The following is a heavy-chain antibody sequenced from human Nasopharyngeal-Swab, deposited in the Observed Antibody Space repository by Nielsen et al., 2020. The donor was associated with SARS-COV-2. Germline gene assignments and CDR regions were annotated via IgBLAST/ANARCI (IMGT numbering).Heavy chain of an antibody. CDR3: ARSIAAWGKDY. V-gene: IGHV3-23*01. Sequence: GGSLRLSCAASGFTFSNCAMSWVRQAPERGLEWVSAISSSGGDTYYADSVKGRFTISRDNYQNTLYLQMNSLRAEDTAVYYCARSIAAWGKDYWGQGTLVTVSS. CDR1: GFTFSNCA. CDR2: ISSSGGDT. J-gene: IGHJ4*02. D-gene: IGHD6-13*01.